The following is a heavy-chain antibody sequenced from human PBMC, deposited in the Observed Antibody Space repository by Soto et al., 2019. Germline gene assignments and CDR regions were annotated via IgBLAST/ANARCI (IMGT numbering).Heavy chain of an antibody. Sequence: SETLSLTCSVSGGSVSSDSYYWSWIRQPPGAGMEWIGYIYFSGTTNYKPSLKSRDTILVDSSKNQFSLKLSSVTAADTAVYYCARSILGYCSSTSCFLWAGGAFDIWGQGTMVTVSS. CDR1: GGSVSSDSYY. CDR2: IYFSGTT. J-gene: IGHJ3*02. V-gene: IGHV4-61*01. CDR3: ARSILGYCSSTSCFLWAGGAFDI. D-gene: IGHD2-2*01.